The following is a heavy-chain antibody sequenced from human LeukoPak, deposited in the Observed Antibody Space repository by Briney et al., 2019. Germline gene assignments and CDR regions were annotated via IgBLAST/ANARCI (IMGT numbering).Heavy chain of an antibody. CDR2: ISYDGSNK. CDR1: GFTFSSYA. D-gene: IGHD2-15*01. V-gene: IGHV3-30-3*01. CDR3: AKGGYCSGGSCYPRWFDP. J-gene: IGHJ5*02. Sequence: GGSLRLSCAASGFTFSSYAMHWVRQAPGKGLEWVAVISYDGSNKYYADSVKGRFTISRDNSKNTLYLQMNSLRAEDTAVYYCAKGGYCSGGSCYPRWFDPWGQGTLVTVSS.